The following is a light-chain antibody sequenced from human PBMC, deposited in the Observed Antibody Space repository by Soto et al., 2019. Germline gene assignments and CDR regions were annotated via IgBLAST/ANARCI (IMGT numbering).Light chain of an antibody. CDR1: QSVSSN. V-gene: IGKV3-15*01. Sequence: EIVMTQSPATLSVSPGERATLSCRASQSVSSNLAWYQQKPGQAPRLLIYGASSRAPGIPVRFSGSGSGTEFTLNISSLQSEDFAVYYCQQYNSWPLTFGQGTRLEIQ. CDR2: GAS. CDR3: QQYNSWPLT. J-gene: IGKJ5*01.